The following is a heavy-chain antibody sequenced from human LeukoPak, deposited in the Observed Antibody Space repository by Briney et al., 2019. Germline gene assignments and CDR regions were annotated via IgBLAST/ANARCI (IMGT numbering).Heavy chain of an antibody. CDR1: GFSLRSRGMC. CDR2: IDWDDDK. Sequence: ESGPTLVNPTQTLTLTCTFSGFSLRSRGMCVSWVRQPPGKALEWLSRIDWDDDKYYSTSLKTRLTISKDTSKNQVVLTMTNMDPVDTATYYCARILVDTTMTYFYYYMDVWGKGTTVTVSS. D-gene: IGHD5-18*01. J-gene: IGHJ6*03. V-gene: IGHV2-70*11. CDR3: ARILVDTTMTYFYYYMDV.